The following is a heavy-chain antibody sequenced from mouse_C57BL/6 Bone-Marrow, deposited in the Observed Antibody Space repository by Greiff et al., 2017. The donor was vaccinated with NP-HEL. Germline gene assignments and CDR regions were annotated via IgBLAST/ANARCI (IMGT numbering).Heavy chain of an antibody. D-gene: IGHD2-4*01. Sequence: VQLQQSGPELVKPGASVKLSCKASGYTFTSYDINWVKQRPGQGLEWIGWIYPRDGSTKYNEKFKGKATLTVDTSSSTAYMERHSLTSEDSAVCSCARSGYDYDGPRWGQGTLVTVSA. CDR2: IYPRDGST. V-gene: IGHV1-85*01. J-gene: IGHJ3*01. CDR3: ARSGYDYDGPR. CDR1: GYTFTSYD.